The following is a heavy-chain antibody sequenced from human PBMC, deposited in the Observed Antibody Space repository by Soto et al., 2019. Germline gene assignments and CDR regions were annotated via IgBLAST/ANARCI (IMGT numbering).Heavy chain of an antibody. CDR3: ARHRNFFDY. CDR2: ISPYNGHT. Sequence: QDQLVQCGAEVKKPGASVKVSCKASGYTSNNYAITWVRQARGQGLEWMGWISPYNGHTNYAQKLQGRVTMTTDTSTSTAYMELRSLRSDDTAVYYCARHRNFFDYWGQGTLVTVSS. J-gene: IGHJ4*02. CDR1: GYTSNNYA. V-gene: IGHV1-18*01.